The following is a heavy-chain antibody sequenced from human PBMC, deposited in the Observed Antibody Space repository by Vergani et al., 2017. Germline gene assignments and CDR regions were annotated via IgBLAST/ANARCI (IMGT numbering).Heavy chain of an antibody. CDR1: GYTFTSYY. CDR2: INPSGGST. V-gene: IGHV1-46*01. CDR3: ARVEVIEAYKYDILTAYLSRSGAFDI. Sequence: QVQLVQSGAEVKKPGASVKVSCKASGYTFTSYYMHWVRQAPGQGLEWMGIINPSGGSTSYAQKFHGRVTMTRDTSTSTVYMELSSLRSEDTAVYYCARVEVIEAYKYDILTAYLSRSGAFDIWGQGTMVTVSS. J-gene: IGHJ3*02. D-gene: IGHD3-9*01.